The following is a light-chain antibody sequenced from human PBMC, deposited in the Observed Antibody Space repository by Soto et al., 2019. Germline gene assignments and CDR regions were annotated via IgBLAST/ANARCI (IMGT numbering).Light chain of an antibody. CDR3: GTWDSFLSGVV. J-gene: IGLJ2*01. CDR2: DNN. V-gene: IGLV1-51*01. Sequence: QSVLTQPPSVSAAAGQKVTISCSGSSSNIGNNYVSWYQQLPGTAPKFLIYDNNKRPSGIPDRFSGSKSGTSATLGITGLQTGDEADYYCGTWDSFLSGVVFGGGTKLTVL. CDR1: SSNIGNNY.